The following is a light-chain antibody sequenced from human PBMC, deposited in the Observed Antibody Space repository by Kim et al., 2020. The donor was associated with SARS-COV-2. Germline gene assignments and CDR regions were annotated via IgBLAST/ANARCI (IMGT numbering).Light chain of an antibody. CDR1: SGHSRYA. Sequence: ASVKLTCTLSSGHSRYAIAWHQQQPEKGPRYLMKVNSDGSHNKGDGIPDRFSGSSSGAERYLTISSLQSEDEADYYCQTWVTAIRVFGGGTQLTVL. J-gene: IGLJ2*01. V-gene: IGLV4-69*01. CDR3: QTWVTAIRV. CDR2: VNSDGSH.